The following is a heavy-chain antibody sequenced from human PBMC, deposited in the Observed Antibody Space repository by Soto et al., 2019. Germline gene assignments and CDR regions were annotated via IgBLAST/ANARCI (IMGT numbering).Heavy chain of an antibody. V-gene: IGHV1-8*01. CDR1: GYTFTSYD. CDR3: AKTLSDCTNGVCPLWDV. Sequence: ASVKVSCKASGYTFTSYDINWVRQATGQGLEWMGWMNPNSGNTGYAQKFQGRVTMTRNTSISTAYMELSSLRSEDTAVYYCAKTLSDCTNGVCPLWDVWGKGTTVTVSS. D-gene: IGHD2-8*01. J-gene: IGHJ6*04. CDR2: MNPNSGNT.